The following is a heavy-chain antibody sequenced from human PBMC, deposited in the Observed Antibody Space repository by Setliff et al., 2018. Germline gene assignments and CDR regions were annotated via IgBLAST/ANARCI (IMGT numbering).Heavy chain of an antibody. V-gene: IGHV3-7*01. CDR2: TKEDGSEK. Sequence: GGSLRLSCAASGFSFRSYWMAWVRQAPGKGLEWVANTKEDGSEKHYVDSVKGRFTISRDNAENLLYLQMNSLRTEDTGVYYCAKSSVASTFYYFYYMDVWGKGTTVTVSS. CDR1: GFSFRSYW. D-gene: IGHD6-19*01. J-gene: IGHJ6*03. CDR3: AKSSVASTFYYFYYMDV.